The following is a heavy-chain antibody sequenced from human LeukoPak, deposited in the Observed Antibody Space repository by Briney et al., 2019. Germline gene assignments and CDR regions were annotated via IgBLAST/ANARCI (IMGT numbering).Heavy chain of an antibody. V-gene: IGHV3-7*01. CDR2: IKQDGSEK. CDR3: ARHRNGGSQDDAFDI. CDR1: GFTFSSYG. D-gene: IGHD2-15*01. J-gene: IGHJ3*02. Sequence: PGGSLRLSCAASGFTFSSYGMHWVRQAPGKGLEWVADIKQDGSEKYYVDSVKGRYTISRQNAKNSLFLQMNSLRAEDTAVYYCARHRNGGSQDDAFDIWGQGTMVTVSS.